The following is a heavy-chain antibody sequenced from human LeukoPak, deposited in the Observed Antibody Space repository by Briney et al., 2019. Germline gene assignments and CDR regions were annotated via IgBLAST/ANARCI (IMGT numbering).Heavy chain of an antibody. D-gene: IGHD3-10*01. CDR1: GGSISSSSYY. Sequence: SETLSLTCTVSGGSISSSSYYWSWIRQPPGKGLEWIGYIYYSGSTNYNPSLKSRVTISVDTSKNQFSLKLSSVTAADTAVYYCARGDYYGSGSYYYNWFDPWGQGTLVTVSS. CDR2: IYYSGST. V-gene: IGHV4-61*01. J-gene: IGHJ5*02. CDR3: ARGDYYGSGSYYYNWFDP.